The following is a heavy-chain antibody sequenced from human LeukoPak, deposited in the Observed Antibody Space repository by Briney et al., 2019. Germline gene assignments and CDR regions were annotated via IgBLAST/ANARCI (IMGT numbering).Heavy chain of an antibody. V-gene: IGHV4-61*08. CDR3: TRDRMYASSRYFYYLMDV. CDR2: VSYSGST. J-gene: IGHJ6*02. D-gene: IGHD2-8*01. Sequence: PSETLSLTCAVSGDSVSGDGFYWSWIRQPPGRGLEWIGYVSYSGSTNYSPSLKSRVTISIDTSMNQFSLRLTSVTAADTAVYYCTRDRMYASSRYFYYLMDVWGQGTTVTVSS. CDR1: GDSVSGDGFY.